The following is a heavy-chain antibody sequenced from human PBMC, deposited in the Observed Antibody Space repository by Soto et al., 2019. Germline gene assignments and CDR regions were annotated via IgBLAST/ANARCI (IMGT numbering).Heavy chain of an antibody. J-gene: IGHJ6*02. D-gene: IGHD6-13*01. Sequence: GASVKVSCKASGFNFSAYYIYWVRQAPGQGLEWIGWINPNSGCTNNAQKFQGRVTMTRDTSTSTVYMELSALIPDDTAVYYCARSLLDEYSSSWRSAYYGMDVWGQGTTVTVSS. CDR3: ARSLLDEYSSSWRSAYYGMDV. V-gene: IGHV1-2*02. CDR2: INPNSGCT. CDR1: GFNFSAYY.